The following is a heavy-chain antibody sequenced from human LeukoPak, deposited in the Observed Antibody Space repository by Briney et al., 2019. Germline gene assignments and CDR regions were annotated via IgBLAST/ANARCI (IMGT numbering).Heavy chain of an antibody. J-gene: IGHJ6*03. CDR1: GGSISSASYY. Sequence: SQTLSLTCTVSGGSISSASYYWSWIRQPAGKGLEWIGRIYTSGSTNYNPSLKSRVTMSVDTSKNQFSLKLSSVTAADTAVYYCARTGEPYVVVVPAAIAYYMDVWGKGTTVTVSS. V-gene: IGHV4-61*02. CDR2: IYTSGST. D-gene: IGHD2-2*02. CDR3: ARTGEPYVVVVPAAIAYYMDV.